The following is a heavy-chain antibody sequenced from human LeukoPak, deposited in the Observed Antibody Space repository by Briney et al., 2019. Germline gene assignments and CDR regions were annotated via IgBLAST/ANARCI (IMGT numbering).Heavy chain of an antibody. CDR1: GYTFTGYY. V-gene: IGHV1-2*02. CDR3: AREGDYYGSGRDWFDP. J-gene: IGHJ5*02. CDR2: INPNSGGT. D-gene: IGHD3-10*01. Sequence: GASVKVSCKASGYTFTGYYMHWVRQAPGQGLEWMGWINPNSGGTNYAQKFQGRVTRTRDTSISTAYMELSRLRSDDTAVYYCAREGDYYGSGRDWFDPWGQGTLVTVSS.